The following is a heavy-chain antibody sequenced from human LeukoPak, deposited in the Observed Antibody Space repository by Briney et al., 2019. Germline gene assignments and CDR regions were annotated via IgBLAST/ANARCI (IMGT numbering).Heavy chain of an antibody. CDR3: ARVRAGIAVAGSPVDY. V-gene: IGHV1-69*04. J-gene: IGHJ4*02. D-gene: IGHD6-19*01. CDR1: GYTFTGYY. CDR2: IIPILGIA. Sequence: ASVKVPCKASGYTFTGYYMHWVRQAPGQGLEWMGRIIPILGIANYAQKFQGRVTITADKSTSTAYMELSSLRSEDTAVYYWARVRAGIAVAGSPVDYWGQGTLVTVSS.